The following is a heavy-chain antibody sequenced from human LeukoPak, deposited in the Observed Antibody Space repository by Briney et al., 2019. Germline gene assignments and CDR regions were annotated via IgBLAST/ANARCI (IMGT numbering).Heavy chain of an antibody. CDR3: ASYKYYYDSSGYWH. Sequence: SETLSLTCTVSGGSISSGGYYWSWIRQHPGKGLEWIGYIYYSGSTYYNPSLKSRVTISVDTSKNQFSLKLSSVTAADTAVYYCASYKYYYDSSGYWHWGQGTLVTVST. J-gene: IGHJ4*02. D-gene: IGHD3-22*01. V-gene: IGHV4-31*03. CDR1: GGSISSGGYY. CDR2: IYYSGST.